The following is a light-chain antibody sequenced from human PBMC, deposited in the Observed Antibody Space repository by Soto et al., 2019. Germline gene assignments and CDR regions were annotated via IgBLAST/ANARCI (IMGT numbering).Light chain of an antibody. J-gene: IGKJ4*01. CDR3: QPRSNWPLT. CDR2: DAS. CDR1: QSVSSY. Sequence: EIVLTQSPATLSLSPGERATLSCRASQSVSSYLAWYQQKPGQAPRLLIYDASNSATGIPARFSGRGSGTAFTLTIGSLEPEDFAVYYCQPRSNWPLTFGGGTKVEIK. V-gene: IGKV3-11*01.